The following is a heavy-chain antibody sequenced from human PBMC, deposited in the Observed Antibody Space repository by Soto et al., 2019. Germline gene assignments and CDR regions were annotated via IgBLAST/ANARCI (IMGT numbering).Heavy chain of an antibody. Sequence: GSGPTLVNPTQTLTLTCTFSGFSLSTSGVGVGWIRQPPGKALEWLALIYWNDDKRYSPSLKSRLTITKDTSKNQVVLTMTNMDPVDTATYYCAHVLVLRYFDWLHYFDYWGQGTLVTVSS. D-gene: IGHD3-9*01. J-gene: IGHJ4*02. CDR3: AHVLVLRYFDWLHYFDY. V-gene: IGHV2-5*01. CDR2: IYWNDDK. CDR1: GFSLSTSGVG.